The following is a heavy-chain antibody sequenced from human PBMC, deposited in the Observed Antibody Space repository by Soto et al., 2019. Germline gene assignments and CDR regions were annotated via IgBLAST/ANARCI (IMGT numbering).Heavy chain of an antibody. D-gene: IGHD4-17*01. CDR1: GFTVSNNY. Sequence: EVQLVESGGGLVQPGGSLRLSCAASGFTVSNNYMSWVRQSPGKGLEWVSLIYSGGNTKYADSLKGRFTISRDSSTNTLFLHMNSLRAEVTEMFYCAASVRTVEAQFQHWGQGTVVIVSS. CDR3: AASVRTVEAQFQH. V-gene: IGHV3-66*01. J-gene: IGHJ1*01. CDR2: IYSGGNT.